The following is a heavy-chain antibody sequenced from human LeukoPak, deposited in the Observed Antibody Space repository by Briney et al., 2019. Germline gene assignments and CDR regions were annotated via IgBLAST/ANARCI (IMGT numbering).Heavy chain of an antibody. CDR3: ASHNYDFWSGYYRWFDP. D-gene: IGHD3-3*01. CDR1: GGSFSGYY. CDR2: INHSGST. Sequence: SETLSLTCAVYGGSFSGYYWSWIRQPPGKGLEWTGEINHSGSTNYNPSLESRVTISVDTSKNQFSLKLSSVTAADTAVYYCASHNYDFWSGYYRWFDPWGQGTLVTVSS. J-gene: IGHJ5*02. V-gene: IGHV4-34*01.